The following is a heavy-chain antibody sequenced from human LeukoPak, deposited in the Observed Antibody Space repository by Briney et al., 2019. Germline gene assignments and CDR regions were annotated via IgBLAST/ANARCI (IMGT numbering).Heavy chain of an antibody. D-gene: IGHD6-6*01. Sequence: GRSLRLSCAASGFTFSSYAMHWVRQAPGKGLEWVAVISYDGSNKYYADSVKGRFTISRDNSKNTLYLQMNSLRAEDTAVYYCAKGIIAARRGGLVAGMGSFDYWGQGTLVTVSS. CDR2: ISYDGSNK. V-gene: IGHV3-30*04. CDR1: GFTFSSYA. CDR3: AKGIIAARRGGLVAGMGSFDY. J-gene: IGHJ4*02.